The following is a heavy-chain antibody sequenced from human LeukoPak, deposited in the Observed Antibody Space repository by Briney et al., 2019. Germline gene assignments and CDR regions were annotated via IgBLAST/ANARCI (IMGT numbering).Heavy chain of an antibody. V-gene: IGHV3-48*03. D-gene: IGHD3-10*01. Sequence: GGSLRPSCAASGFTFSSYEMNWVRQAPGKGLEWVSYISSSGSTIYYADSVKGRFTISRDNAKNSLYLQMNSLRAEDTAVYYCAREGITMVRGVIGYWGQGTLVTVSS. CDR3: AREGITMVRGVIGY. J-gene: IGHJ4*02. CDR1: GFTFSSYE. CDR2: ISSSGSTI.